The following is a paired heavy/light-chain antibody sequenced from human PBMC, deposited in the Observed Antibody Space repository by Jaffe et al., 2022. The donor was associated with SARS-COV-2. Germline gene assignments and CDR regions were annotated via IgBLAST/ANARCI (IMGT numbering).Light chain of an antibody. CDR2: DAS. CDR1: QSVSRY. J-gene: IGKJ2*01. V-gene: IGKV3-11*01. CDR3: LQRSTWLYT. Sequence: EIVLTQSPGTLSLSPGDRATLSCRASQSVSRYLSWYQQRPGQAPRLLISDASSRATGIPARFSGSGSGTDFTLTISSLEPEDFAVYYCLQRSTWLYTFGQGTKLEIK.
Heavy chain of an antibody. CDR1: GGPISSSVW. J-gene: IGHJ6*02. Sequence: QVHLQESGPGLVKPSETLSLTCAVSGGPISSSVWWSWVRQSPGEGLECIGEIYHTGSTNYNPSLQSRVTMSVDKSKNQFSLRLTSVTAADTAVYYCTRLRAPYGMDVWGQGTTVTVSS. CDR3: TRLRAPYGMDV. CDR2: IYHTGST. V-gene: IGHV4-4*02.